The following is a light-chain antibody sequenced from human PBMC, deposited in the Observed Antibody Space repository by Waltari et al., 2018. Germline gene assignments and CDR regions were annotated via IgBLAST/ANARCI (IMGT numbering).Light chain of an antibody. J-gene: IGKJ2*01. CDR3: QQYYSTPVT. CDR2: WAS. V-gene: IGKV4-1*01. CDR1: QSVLYSSNNKNY. Sequence: DIVMTQSPASLAVSLGERATINCKSSQSVLYSSNNKNYLAWYQQKPGQPPKLLIYWASTREAGVPDRFSGGGSGTAVTLTISSLQAEDVAVYYCQQYYSTPVTFGQGTKLEIK.